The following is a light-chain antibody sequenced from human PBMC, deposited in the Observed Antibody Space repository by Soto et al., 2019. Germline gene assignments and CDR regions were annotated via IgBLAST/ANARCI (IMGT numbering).Light chain of an antibody. J-gene: IGKJ3*01. CDR3: QQYGSSPLA. CDR2: GAS. Sequence: EIVLTQSPGTLSLSPGARATLSCRASQSVSSSYLDWYQQKPGQAPRLLIYGASSRATGIPDRFSGSGSGTDFTLTISRLEPADFAVYYCQQYGSSPLAFGPGTKVYIK. V-gene: IGKV3-20*01. CDR1: QSVSSSY.